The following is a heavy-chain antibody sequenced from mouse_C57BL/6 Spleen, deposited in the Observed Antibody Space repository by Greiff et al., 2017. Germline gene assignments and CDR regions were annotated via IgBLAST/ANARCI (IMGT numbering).Heavy chain of an antibody. CDR1: GFTFTDYY. V-gene: IGHV7-3*01. CDR3: ARSGTGDWYFDV. CDR2: IRNKANGYTT. Sequence: EVMLVESGGGLVQPGGSLSLSCAASGFTFTDYYMSWVRQPPGTALEWLGFIRNKANGYTTEYSASVKGRFTISRDNSQSILYRQMNALRAEDSATYYCARSGTGDWYFDVWGTGTTVTVSS. D-gene: IGHD3-3*01. J-gene: IGHJ1*03.